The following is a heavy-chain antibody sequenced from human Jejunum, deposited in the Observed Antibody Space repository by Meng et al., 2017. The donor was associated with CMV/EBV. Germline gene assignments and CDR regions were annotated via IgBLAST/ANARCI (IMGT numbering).Heavy chain of an antibody. D-gene: IGHD3-10*01. CDR2: ILGDGSRV. Sequence: LLESGGGGVQPGGSLILACAASGFTFSNYDMTWARQAPGKGLEWVSGILGDGSRVHYADSVRGRFTISRDNSKNTVYLQMNSLTVDDTAIYYCASHAFGMAKGWGQGALVTVSS. CDR1: GFTFSNYD. J-gene: IGHJ4*02. CDR3: ASHAFGMAKG. V-gene: IGHV3-23*01.